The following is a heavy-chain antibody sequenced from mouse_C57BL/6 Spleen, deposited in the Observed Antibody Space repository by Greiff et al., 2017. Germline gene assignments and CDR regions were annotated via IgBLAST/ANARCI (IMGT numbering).Heavy chain of an antibody. CDR1: GYTFTDYY. CDR2: IYPGSGNT. J-gene: IGHJ2*01. Sequence: VQLQESGPELVKPGASVKISCKASGYTFTDYYINWVKQRPGQGLEWIGWIYPGSGNTKYNEKFKGKATLTVDTSSSTAYMQLSSLTSEDSAVYFCARHFHYYGSPLVYFDYWGQGTTLTVSS. D-gene: IGHD1-1*01. V-gene: IGHV1-84*01. CDR3: ARHFHYYGSPLVYFDY.